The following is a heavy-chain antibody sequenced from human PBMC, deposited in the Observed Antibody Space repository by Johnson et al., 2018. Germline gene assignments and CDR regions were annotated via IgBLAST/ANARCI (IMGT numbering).Heavy chain of an antibody. V-gene: IGHV3-47*02. D-gene: IGHD2-21*02. CDR2: IGTGGDT. CDR3: ARVGGPPDPVVVTAITWAYYYYYMDV. CDR1: GFAFSSYV. J-gene: IGHJ6*03. Sequence: VQLVESGGGLVQPGGSLRPSCAASGFAFSSYVLHWVRRAPGKGPEWVSAIGTGGDTYYADSVMGRFTISRDNAKKSLYLQMNSLIAEDVAVYYCARVGGPPDPVVVTAITWAYYYYYMDVWGKGTTVTVSS.